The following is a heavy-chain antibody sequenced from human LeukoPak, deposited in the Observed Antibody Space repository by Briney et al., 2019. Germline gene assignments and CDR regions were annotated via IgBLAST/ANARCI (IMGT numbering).Heavy chain of an antibody. D-gene: IGHD6-19*01. Sequence: GGSLRLSCVASGFSFSSYWMHWVRQVPGKGLVWVSRINPDGSTTSYADSAKDRFTISRDNAKSMVYLQMNGLRGEDSAVYYCARVSIGWYHFDYWGQGVLVSVSS. CDR2: INPDGSTT. CDR1: GFSFSSYW. J-gene: IGHJ4*02. CDR3: ARVSIGWYHFDY. V-gene: IGHV3-74*01.